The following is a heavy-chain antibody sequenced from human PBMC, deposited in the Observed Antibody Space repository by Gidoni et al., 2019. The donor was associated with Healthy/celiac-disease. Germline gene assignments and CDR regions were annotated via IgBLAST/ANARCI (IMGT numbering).Heavy chain of an antibody. CDR1: GGSFSGYY. V-gene: IGHV4-34*01. CDR2: INHSGST. D-gene: IGHD3-16*01. Sequence: QVQLQQWGAGLLKPSETLSLPCAVSGGSFSGYYWSWIRQPPGKGLEWIGEINHSGSTNYNPSLKSRVTISVDTSKNQFSLKLSSVTAADTAVYYCARASGGVIWFDPWGQGTLVTVSS. CDR3: ARASGGVIWFDP. J-gene: IGHJ5*02.